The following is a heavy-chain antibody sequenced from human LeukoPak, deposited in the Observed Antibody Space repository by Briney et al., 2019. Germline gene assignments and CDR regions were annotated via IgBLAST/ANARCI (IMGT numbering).Heavy chain of an antibody. V-gene: IGHV3-66*01. CDR1: GFTVSTNY. CDR2: IYSGGST. CDR3: ARDGLAVAGTVYYYGMDV. Sequence: GGSLILSCAASGFTVSTNYMSWVRQAPGKGLGWVSVIYSGGSTYYADSVKGRFTISRDNSKNTLYLQMNSLRAEDTAVYYCARDGLAVAGTVYYYGMDVWGQGTTVTVSS. J-gene: IGHJ6*02. D-gene: IGHD6-19*01.